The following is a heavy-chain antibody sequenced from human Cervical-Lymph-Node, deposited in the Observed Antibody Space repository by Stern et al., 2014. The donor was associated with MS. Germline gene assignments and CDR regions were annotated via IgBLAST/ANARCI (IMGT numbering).Heavy chain of an antibody. CDR1: GGPVNDGGHY. CDR3: ASSGSYARYYFDL. J-gene: IGHJ4*01. D-gene: IGHD1-26*01. CDR2: ISYSGST. Sequence: VQLVESGPRVVKPSQTLSLSCTVSGGPVNDGGHYWTWIRQHPGKGLEWVGYISYSGSTIYSPSLKSRVTISLDTSKNHFSLNMTSVTAADTAMYFCASSGSYARYYFDLWGQGTLVTVSS. V-gene: IGHV4-31*03.